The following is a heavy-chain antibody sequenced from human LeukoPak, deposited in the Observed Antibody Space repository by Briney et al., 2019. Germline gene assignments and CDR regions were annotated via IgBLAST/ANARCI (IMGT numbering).Heavy chain of an antibody. J-gene: IGHJ6*02. CDR2: ISGSGDSR. CDR1: GXTFSSCA. Sequence: GGSLRLSCAASGXTFSSCAVSWVRQAPGKGLEWVSLISGSGDSRYYADSVKGRFTISRDNAKNTLWLQMNSLRAEDTAVYYCAKGVTTVRIYYHGMDVWGQGTTVTVSS. D-gene: IGHD4-17*01. CDR3: AKGVTTVRIYYHGMDV. V-gene: IGHV3-23*01.